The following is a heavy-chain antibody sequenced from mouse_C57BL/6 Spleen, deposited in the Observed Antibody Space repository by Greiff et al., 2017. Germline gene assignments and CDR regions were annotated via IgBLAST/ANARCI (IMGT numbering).Heavy chain of an antibody. Sequence: VQLQQSGAELVKPGASVKLSCTASGFNFTDYYMHWVKQRTEQGLEWIGRIDPEDGETKYAPKFKGKATITADTSSNTAYLQLSSLTAADTAVYYRAGYGSDGSSWGYFDVWGTGTTVTVSS. J-gene: IGHJ1*03. CDR1: GFNFTDYY. CDR2: IDPEDGET. CDR3: AGYGSDGSSWGYFDV. V-gene: IGHV14-2*01. D-gene: IGHD1-1*01.